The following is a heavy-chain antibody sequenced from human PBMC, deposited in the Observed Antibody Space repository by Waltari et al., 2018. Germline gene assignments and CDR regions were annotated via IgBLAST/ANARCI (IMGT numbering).Heavy chain of an antibody. CDR1: GYTFIGSY. D-gene: IGHD3-22*01. V-gene: IGHV1-2*06. J-gene: IGHJ6*01. Sequence: QVKLVQSGAEVKKPGAAVKVSCKASGYTFIGSYFHWVRQVPGQGLEWMGRINPNTGGTVYAQKFQGRVNVTSDTSTSTGYMELRRLKSDDTAVYYCASGEYFYESSVLWTPRPYGLDVWGQGTAVTVSS. CDR3: ASGEYFYESSVLWTPRPYGLDV. CDR2: INPNTGGT.